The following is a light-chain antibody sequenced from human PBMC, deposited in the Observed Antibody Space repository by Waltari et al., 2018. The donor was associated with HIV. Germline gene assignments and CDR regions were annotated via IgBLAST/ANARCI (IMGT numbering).Light chain of an antibody. Sequence: QSFLTQPPSASGTPGQTVTISCSGSSSNIENDNVYWYQQLPGMTPKLPIYKNFQRPSGVHDLFAASKSGASASLTISGLRSADEADYYCVGWDSSLSAYVFGAGTKVAVL. V-gene: IGLV1-47*01. CDR1: SSNIENDN. J-gene: IGLJ1*01. CDR2: KNF. CDR3: VGWDSSLSAYV.